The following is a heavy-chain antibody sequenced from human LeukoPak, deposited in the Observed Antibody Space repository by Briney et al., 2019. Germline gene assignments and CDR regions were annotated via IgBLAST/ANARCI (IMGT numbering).Heavy chain of an antibody. Sequence: GGSLRLSCAASGFTFSGSAMHWVRQASGKGLEWVGRIRNKVNSYGTAYGASVKGRFIISRDDSKNTAYLQMNSLKTEDTAVYYCARRNIAVTGTLDAFDIWGQGTMVTVSS. CDR3: ARRNIAVTGTLDAFDI. CDR2: IRNKVNSYGT. V-gene: IGHV3-73*01. J-gene: IGHJ3*02. CDR1: GFTFSGSA. D-gene: IGHD6-19*01.